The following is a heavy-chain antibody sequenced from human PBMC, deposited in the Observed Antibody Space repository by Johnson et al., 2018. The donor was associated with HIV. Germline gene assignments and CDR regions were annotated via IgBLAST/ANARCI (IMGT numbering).Heavy chain of an antibody. CDR2: IYSGGST. Sequence: VQLVESGGGLVQPGGSLRLSCAASGFTFSTYAMHWVRQAPGKGLEWVAVIYSGGSTYYADSVKGRFTISRDNSKNTLYLQMNSLRAEDTAVYYCARERRLASNAFDIWGQGTMVTVSS. CDR3: ARERRLASNAFDI. CDR1: GFTFSTYA. J-gene: IGHJ3*02. V-gene: IGHV3-66*01.